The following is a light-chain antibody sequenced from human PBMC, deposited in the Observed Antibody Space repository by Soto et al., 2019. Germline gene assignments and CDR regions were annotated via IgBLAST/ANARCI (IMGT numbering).Light chain of an antibody. CDR2: GTS. J-gene: IGKJ1*01. V-gene: IGKV3-20*01. CDR3: QQYQNLWT. CDR1: QDVSSSY. Sequence: EIVVTQSPGTLSLSPGERATLPCRASQDVSSSYLAWYQQKLGQAPRLLMYGTSNRATGSPDRFSGSGSGTDFTLTISTLEAEDLALYYCQQYQNLWTFGQGTKV.